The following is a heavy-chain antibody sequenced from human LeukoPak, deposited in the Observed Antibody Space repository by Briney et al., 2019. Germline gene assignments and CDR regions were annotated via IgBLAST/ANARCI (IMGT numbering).Heavy chain of an antibody. Sequence: GSLRLSCAASRFTFSSYGMHWVRQPPGKGLEWIGEVNHSGSTNYNPSLKSRVTISVDTSKNQFSLKLSSVTAADTAVYYCATSGGDYWGQGTLVTVSS. V-gene: IGHV4-34*08. J-gene: IGHJ4*02. CDR2: VNHSGST. CDR3: ATSGGDY. CDR1: RFTFSSYG. D-gene: IGHD3-10*01.